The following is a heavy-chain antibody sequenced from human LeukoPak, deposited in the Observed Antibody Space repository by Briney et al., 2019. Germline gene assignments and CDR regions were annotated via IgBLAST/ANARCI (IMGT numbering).Heavy chain of an antibody. CDR2: ISYSGNT. Sequence: SETLSLTCTVSGVSISSVGYYWSWIRQYPGKGLEWIGYISYSGNTYYNPSLKSRLTISADTSNNHFSLKLSSVTAADTAVYYCARRRWLQGFDSWGQGTLVTVSS. CDR3: ARRRWLQGFDS. J-gene: IGHJ4*02. CDR1: GVSISSVGYY. V-gene: IGHV4-31*03. D-gene: IGHD5-24*01.